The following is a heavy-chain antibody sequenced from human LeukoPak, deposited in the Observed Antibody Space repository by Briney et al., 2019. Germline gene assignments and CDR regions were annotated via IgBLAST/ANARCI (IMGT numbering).Heavy chain of an antibody. CDR1: GGSFSGYY. D-gene: IGHD3-3*01. V-gene: IGHV4-34*01. J-gene: IGHJ4*02. CDR3: ARLNFWSGYTYYFDY. CDR2: INHSGST. Sequence: SETLSLTCAVYGGSFSGYYWSWIRQPPGKGLEWIGEINHSGSTNYNPSRKSRVTISVDTSKNQFSLKLSSVTAADTAVYYCARLNFWSGYTYYFDYWGQGTLVTVSS.